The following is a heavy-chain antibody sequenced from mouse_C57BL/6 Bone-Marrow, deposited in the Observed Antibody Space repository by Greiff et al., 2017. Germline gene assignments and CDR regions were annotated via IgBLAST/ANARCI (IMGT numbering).Heavy chain of an antibody. CDR3: TRVGYYGSSFYWYFDV. J-gene: IGHJ1*03. D-gene: IGHD1-1*01. CDR2: ISSGGDYI. Sequence: DVHLVESGEGLVKPGGSLKLSCAASGFTFSSYAMSWVRQTPEKRLEWVAYISSGGDYIYYADTVKGRFTISRDNARNTLYLQMSSLKSEDTAMYYCTRVGYYGSSFYWYFDVWGTGTTVTVSS. V-gene: IGHV5-9-1*02. CDR1: GFTFSSYA.